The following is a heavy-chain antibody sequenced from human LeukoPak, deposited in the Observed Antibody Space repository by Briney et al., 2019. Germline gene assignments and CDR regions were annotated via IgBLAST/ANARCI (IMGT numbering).Heavy chain of an antibody. CDR3: ARGYCGGDCYGD. CDR2: ISSSSSHI. J-gene: IGHJ1*01. Sequence: GGSLRLSCSASGFSFSSYTMNWVRQAPGKGLEYVSSISSSSSHIYYADSVKGRFTISRDNTKSSLYLQMNSLRAEDMAVYYCARGYCGGDCYGDWGQGTLVTVSS. CDR1: GFSFSSYT. D-gene: IGHD2-21*02. V-gene: IGHV3-21*01.